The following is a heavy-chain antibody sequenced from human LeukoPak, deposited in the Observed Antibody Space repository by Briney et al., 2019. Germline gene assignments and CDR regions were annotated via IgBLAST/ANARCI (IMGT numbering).Heavy chain of an antibody. J-gene: IGHJ5*02. CDR1: GGSISSSSYY. V-gene: IGHV4-39*02. Sequence: PSETLSLTCTVSGGSISSSSYYWGWIRQPPGKGLEWIGSIYYSGSTYYNPSLKSRVTMSVDTSKNHFSLKLSSVTAADTAVYYCARYWYDIVDPWGQGTLVTVSS. CDR2: IYYSGST. D-gene: IGHD3-9*01. CDR3: ARYWYDIVDP.